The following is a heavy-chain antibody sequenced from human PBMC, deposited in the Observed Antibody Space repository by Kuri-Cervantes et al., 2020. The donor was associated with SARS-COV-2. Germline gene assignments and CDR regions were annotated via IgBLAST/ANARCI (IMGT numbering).Heavy chain of an antibody. CDR2: IDSSSYYI. D-gene: IGHD7-27*01. J-gene: IGHJ4*02. CDR1: GFTFSGYS. Sequence: GESLKISCAASGFTFSGYSMNWIRQAPGKGLEWVASIDSSSYYIYHADSVKGRLTISRDNAKTYLYLQMNSLKPEDTAVYYCAREEGGELGEAFDYWGQGALVTVSS. CDR3: AREEGGELGEAFDY. V-gene: IGHV3-21*01.